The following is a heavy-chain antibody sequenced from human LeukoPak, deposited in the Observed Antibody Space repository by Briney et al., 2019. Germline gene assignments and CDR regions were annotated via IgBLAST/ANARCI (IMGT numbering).Heavy chain of an antibody. CDR1: GFTFSSFW. V-gene: IGHV3-74*01. D-gene: IGHD6-19*01. Sequence: GGSLRLSCAASGFTFSSFWMHWVRQAPGKGLVWVSRINSVGSSTSYADSVKGRFTISRDNAKNTLYLQMNSLRAEDTAVYYCARERTSGWDAFDFWGQGTLVTVSS. CDR2: INSVGSST. CDR3: ARERTSGWDAFDF. J-gene: IGHJ4*02.